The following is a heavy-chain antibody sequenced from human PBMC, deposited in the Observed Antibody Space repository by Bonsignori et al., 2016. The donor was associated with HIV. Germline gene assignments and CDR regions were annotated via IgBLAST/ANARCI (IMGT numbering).Heavy chain of an antibody. D-gene: IGHD6-13*01. CDR3: GRPRFSSSWYDAFHI. CDR2: IYHSGDS. Sequence: WIRQPPGKGLEWIGSIYHSGDSYYNPSLKSRVTISVDTSKNHLSLNLTSVTAADTAMYYCGRPRFSSSWYDAFHIWGQGTMVTVSS. V-gene: IGHV4-38-2*01. J-gene: IGHJ3*02.